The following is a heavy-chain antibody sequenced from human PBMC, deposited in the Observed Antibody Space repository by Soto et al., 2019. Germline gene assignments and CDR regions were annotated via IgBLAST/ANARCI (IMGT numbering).Heavy chain of an antibody. D-gene: IGHD3-9*01. J-gene: IGHJ6*03. CDR3: ARHPVRYFDWLGDMDV. CDR1: GGSISSYY. V-gene: IGHV4-59*08. CDR2: IYYSGST. Sequence: QVQLQESGPGLVKPSETLSLTCTVSGGSISSYYWSWIRQPPGKGLEWIGYIYYSGSTNYNPSLKCRVTISVDTSKNQFALKLSSVTAADTAVYYCARHPVRYFDWLGDMDVWGKGTTVTVSS.